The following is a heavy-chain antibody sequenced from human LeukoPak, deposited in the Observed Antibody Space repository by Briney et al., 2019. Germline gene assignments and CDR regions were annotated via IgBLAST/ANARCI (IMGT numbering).Heavy chain of an antibody. CDR3: AKFKGHYGDSEYYFDS. J-gene: IGHJ4*02. Sequence: NPGGSLRLSCAASGFTFSRYSVNWVRQAPGKGLEWVSCITGSSDYIFYADSVRGRFTISRDNAKNSLFLQMNSLRAEDTAVYYCAKFKGHYGDSEYYFDSWGQGTLVTVSS. CDR2: ITGSSDYI. CDR1: GFTFSRYS. D-gene: IGHD3-10*01. V-gene: IGHV3-21*01.